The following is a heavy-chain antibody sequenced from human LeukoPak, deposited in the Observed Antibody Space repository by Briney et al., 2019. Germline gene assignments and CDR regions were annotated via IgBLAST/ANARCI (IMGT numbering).Heavy chain of an antibody. CDR3: AKAGDCSGGSCYDTT. Sequence: GGSLRLSCAVSGFTFSNYWMSWVRQAPGKGLEWVANIKHDGSDKYSVDSVKGRFTISRDNAKNSLYLQMNSLRAEDTAVYYCAKAGDCSGGSCYDTTWGRGTLVTVSS. CDR1: GFTFSNYW. CDR2: IKHDGSDK. D-gene: IGHD2-15*01. V-gene: IGHV3-7*01. J-gene: IGHJ4*02.